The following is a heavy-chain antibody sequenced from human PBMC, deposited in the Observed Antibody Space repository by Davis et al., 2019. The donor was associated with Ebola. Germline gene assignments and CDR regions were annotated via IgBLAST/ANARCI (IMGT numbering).Heavy chain of an antibody. CDR1: GGSISSYY. CDR2: IYYSGST. CDR3: ARGRTGSYRPRLDY. Sequence: MPSETLSLTCTVSGGSISSYYWSWIRQPPGKGLEWIGYIYYSGSTNYNPSLKSRVTISVDTSKNQFSLKLSSVTAADTAVYYCARGRTGSYRPRLDYWGQGTLVTVSS. D-gene: IGHD3-10*01. V-gene: IGHV4-59*08. J-gene: IGHJ4*02.